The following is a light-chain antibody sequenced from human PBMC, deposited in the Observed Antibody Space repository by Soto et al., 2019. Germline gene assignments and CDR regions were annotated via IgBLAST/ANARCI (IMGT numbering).Light chain of an antibody. Sequence: QAVVTQPPSASGTPGQRVTISCSGSSSNIGSNYVYWYQQLPGTAPKLLIYRNNQRPSGVPDRFSGSKSGTSASLAISGLRSEDEADYYCAAWDDSLFWVFGGGTKLTVL. J-gene: IGLJ3*02. V-gene: IGLV1-47*01. CDR2: RNN. CDR3: AAWDDSLFWV. CDR1: SSNIGSNY.